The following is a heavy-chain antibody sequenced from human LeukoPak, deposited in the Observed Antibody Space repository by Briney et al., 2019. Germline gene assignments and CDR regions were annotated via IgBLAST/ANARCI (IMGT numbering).Heavy chain of an antibody. CDR1: GGSIRSSSYY. V-gene: IGHV4-39*01. D-gene: IGHD2-2*01. J-gene: IGHJ3*02. CDR3: ASPNPYIVVVPAAGGPNAFDI. CDR2: IYYSGST. Sequence: PSETLSLTCTVSGGSIRSSSYYWGWIRQPPGKGLEWIGSIYYSGSTYYNPSLKSRVTISVDTSKNQFSLKLSSVTAADTAVYYCASPNPYIVVVPAAGGPNAFDIWGQGTMVTVS.